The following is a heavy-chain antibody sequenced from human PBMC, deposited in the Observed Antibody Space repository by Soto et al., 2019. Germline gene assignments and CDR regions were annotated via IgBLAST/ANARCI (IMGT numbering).Heavy chain of an antibody. CDR1: GYTFTGYY. CDR2: MNPNSGNT. V-gene: IGHV1-8*02. CDR3: ARAYRRNSDTFDI. J-gene: IGHJ3*02. Sequence: ASVKVSCKASGYTFTGYYMHWVRQATGQGLEWMGWMNPNSGNTGYAEKFQGRVTMTRNTSISTAYMELSSLRSEDTAVYYCARAYRRNSDTFDIWGQGTMVTVSS. D-gene: IGHD4-4*01.